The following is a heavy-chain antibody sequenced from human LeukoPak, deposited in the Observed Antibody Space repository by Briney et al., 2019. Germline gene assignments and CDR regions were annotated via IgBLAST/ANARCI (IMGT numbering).Heavy chain of an antibody. CDR3: ASASGDRSFDN. J-gene: IGHJ4*02. D-gene: IGHD2-21*01. Sequence: VESLQIFCKGSGYRFTSYWIGWVRQLPGKGLEWMGIIYPGDSDTRYSPSFQGQVTISADKSISTAYLQWSSLKASDTVMYYCASASGDRSFDNWGQGTLVTVSS. V-gene: IGHV5-51*01. CDR2: IYPGDSDT. CDR1: GYRFTSYW.